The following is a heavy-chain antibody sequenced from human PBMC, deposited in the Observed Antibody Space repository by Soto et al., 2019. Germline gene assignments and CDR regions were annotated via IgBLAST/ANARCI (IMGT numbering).Heavy chain of an antibody. V-gene: IGHV1-69*02. J-gene: IGHJ3*02. CDR3: ASIIPDSDIVVVPAARREAFDI. CDR2: IIPILGIA. CDR1: GGTFSSYT. D-gene: IGHD2-2*01. Sequence: ASVKVSCKASGGTFSSYTISWVRQAPGQGLEWMGRIIPILGIANYAQKFQGRVTITADKSTSTAYMELSSLRSEDTAVYYCASIIPDSDIVVVPAARREAFDIWGQGTMVTVSS.